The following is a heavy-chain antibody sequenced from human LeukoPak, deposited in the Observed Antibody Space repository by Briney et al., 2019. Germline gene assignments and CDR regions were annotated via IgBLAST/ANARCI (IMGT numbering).Heavy chain of an antibody. V-gene: IGHV3-15*01. D-gene: IGHD3-10*02. CDR3: TTCSSPTYYYGMDV. J-gene: IGHJ6*04. Sequence: GGSLRLSCAASGFTFSNAWMSWVRQAPGKGLEWVGRIKSNTDGGTTDYAAPVKGRFTISRDDSKNTLYLQMNSLKTEDTAVYYCTTCSSPTYYYGMDVWGKGTTVTVSS. CDR2: IKSNTDGGTT. CDR1: GFTFSNAW.